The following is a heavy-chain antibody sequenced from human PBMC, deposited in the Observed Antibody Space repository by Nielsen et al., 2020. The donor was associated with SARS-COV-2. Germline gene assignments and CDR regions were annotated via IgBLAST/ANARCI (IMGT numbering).Heavy chain of an antibody. J-gene: IGHJ4*02. V-gene: IGHV3-23*01. CDR3: AKHRWGHFYDSIDY. D-gene: IGHD3-22*01. CDR1: GFTFNNYH. Sequence: GESLKISCAASGFTFNNYHMSWVRQAPEKGLEWVSSISGGDDSTYYADSVKGRFTISRDNSKNTLYLQMNSLRTEDTAVYYCAKHRWGHFYDSIDYCGQGNLVTVSS. CDR2: ISGGDDST.